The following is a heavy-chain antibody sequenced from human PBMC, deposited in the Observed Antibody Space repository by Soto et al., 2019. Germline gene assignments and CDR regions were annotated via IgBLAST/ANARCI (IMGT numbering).Heavy chain of an antibody. D-gene: IGHD1-1*01. CDR2: IDGDGSA. CDR1: GFTLSNYA. V-gene: IGHV3-23*01. Sequence: EVQLLESGGGLVQPGGSLRLSCVASGFTLSNYAMSWVRQAPGKGLEWVSVIDGDGSAKFADSVKGRLTVSRDNSKNTLYLQMDSLRAEDTAIYYCAKAAVSYNGIYDPFDIWGRGTKVTVSS. J-gene: IGHJ3*02. CDR3: AKAAVSYNGIYDPFDI.